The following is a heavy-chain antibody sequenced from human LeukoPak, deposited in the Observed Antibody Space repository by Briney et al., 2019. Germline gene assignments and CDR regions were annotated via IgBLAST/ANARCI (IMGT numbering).Heavy chain of an antibody. CDR3: ARTLTVAGTGSFDY. CDR2: ISYDGSNK. CDR1: GFTFSSYA. J-gene: IGHJ4*02. V-gene: IGHV3-30*04. Sequence: PGGSLRLSCAASGFTFSSYAMHWVRQAPGKGLEWVAVISYDGSNKYYADSVEGRFTISRDNSKNTLYLQMNSLRAEDTAVYYCARTLTVAGTGSFDYWGQGTLVTVSS. D-gene: IGHD6-19*01.